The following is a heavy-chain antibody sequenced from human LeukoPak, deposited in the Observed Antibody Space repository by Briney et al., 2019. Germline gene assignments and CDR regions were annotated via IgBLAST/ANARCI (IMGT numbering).Heavy chain of an antibody. Sequence: GGYLRLSCAASGFTFSSYGMHWVRQAPGKGLEWVAVIWYDGSNKYYADSVKGRFTISRDNSKNTLYLQMNSLRAEDTAVYYCARDYLRYDSSGYFHYWGQGTLVTVSS. CDR1: GFTFSSYG. J-gene: IGHJ4*02. CDR3: ARDYLRYDSSGYFHY. CDR2: IWYDGSNK. V-gene: IGHV3-33*01. D-gene: IGHD3-22*01.